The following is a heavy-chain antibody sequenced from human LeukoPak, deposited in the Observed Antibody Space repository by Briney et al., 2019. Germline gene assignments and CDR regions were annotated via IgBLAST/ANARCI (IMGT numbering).Heavy chain of an antibody. CDR3: AIATDSSGYHYYGMDV. D-gene: IGHD3-22*01. CDR2: INTNTGNP. CDR1: GYTFTSYA. J-gene: IGHJ6*02. Sequence: GASVKVSCKASGYTFTSYAMNWVRQAPGQGLEWMGWINTNTGNPTYAQGFTGRFVFSLDTSVSTAYLQISSLKAEDTAVYYCAIATDSSGYHYYGMDVWGQGTTVTVSS. V-gene: IGHV7-4-1*02.